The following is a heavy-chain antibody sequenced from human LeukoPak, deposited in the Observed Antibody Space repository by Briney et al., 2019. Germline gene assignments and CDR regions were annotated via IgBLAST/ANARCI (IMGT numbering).Heavy chain of an antibody. Sequence: PSETLSLTCSVSGGSFSDSYWIWIRQSPDMGLQWIGEISHSGGTNFHPSLKSRLTMSVDTSKNQFPLKLTSVTAADSGIYYCARDSYIIGRGFDPWGHGTLVTVSS. D-gene: IGHD3-10*01. J-gene: IGHJ5*02. CDR2: ISHSGGT. CDR1: GGSFSDSY. V-gene: IGHV4-34*01. CDR3: ARDSYIIGRGFDP.